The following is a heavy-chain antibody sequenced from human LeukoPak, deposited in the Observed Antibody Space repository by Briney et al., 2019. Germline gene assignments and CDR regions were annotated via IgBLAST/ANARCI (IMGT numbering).Heavy chain of an antibody. V-gene: IGHV1-69*05. CDR1: GGTFSSYA. J-gene: IGHJ4*02. Sequence: ASVKVSRKASGGTFSSYAISWVRQAPGQGLEWMGGIIPIFGTANYAQKFQGRVTMTRDTSTSTVYMELSSLRSEDTAVYYCARDFHCSGGSCYPPGDYWGQGTLVTVSS. CDR3: ARDFHCSGGSCYPPGDY. D-gene: IGHD2-15*01. CDR2: IIPIFGTA.